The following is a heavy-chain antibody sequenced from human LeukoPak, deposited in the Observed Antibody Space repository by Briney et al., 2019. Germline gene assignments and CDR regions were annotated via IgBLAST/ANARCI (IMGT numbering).Heavy chain of an antibody. Sequence: SETLSLTCTVSGGSISSGDYYWSWIRQPPGKGLEWIGYIYHSGSTYYNPSLKSRVTISVDTSKNQFSLKLSSVTAADTAVYYCARGGVPYCSSTSCYSQRGTIAFDYWGQGTLVTVSS. V-gene: IGHV4-30-4*01. CDR2: IYHSGST. D-gene: IGHD2-2*01. CDR1: GGSISSGDYY. J-gene: IGHJ4*02. CDR3: ARGGVPYCSSTSCYSQRGTIAFDY.